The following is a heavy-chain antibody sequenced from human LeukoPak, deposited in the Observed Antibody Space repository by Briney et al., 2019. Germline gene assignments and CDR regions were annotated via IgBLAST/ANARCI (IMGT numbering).Heavy chain of an antibody. CDR1: GFSFSSYA. J-gene: IGHJ4*02. Sequence: GGSLRLSCAASGFSFSSYAMSWVRQAPGKGLEWVSVISGSGGSTYNADSVKGRFTISRDNSKNTVSLQMNSLRAGDTAVYYCAREATSSSGWYIDYWGQGTLVAVSS. CDR2: ISGSGGST. V-gene: IGHV3-23*01. D-gene: IGHD6-25*01. CDR3: AREATSSSGWYIDY.